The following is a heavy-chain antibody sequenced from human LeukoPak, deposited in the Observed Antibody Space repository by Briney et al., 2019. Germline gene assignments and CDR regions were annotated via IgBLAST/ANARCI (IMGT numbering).Heavy chain of an antibody. D-gene: IGHD6-19*01. CDR1: GYSFTSYW. Sequence: GESLKISCKGSGYSFTSYWIDWVRQMPGKGLEWMGIIYPGDSETRYRPSFQGQVTISADKSISTAYLQWSSLKASDTAMYYCARSPKNFGYNSALDNFDYWGQGTLVTVSS. V-gene: IGHV5-51*01. CDR2: IYPGDSET. J-gene: IGHJ4*02. CDR3: ARSPKNFGYNSALDNFDY.